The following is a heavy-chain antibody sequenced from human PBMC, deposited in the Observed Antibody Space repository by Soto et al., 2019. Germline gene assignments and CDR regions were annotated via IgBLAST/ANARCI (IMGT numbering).Heavy chain of an antibody. Sequence: QVQLQESGPGLVKPSETLSLTCTVSGGSIRSGSYYWSWIRQPPGKVLEWIGYIYYSGSTNYNPSRERRVTNSVDPSKRRFALELSSVTAADTAVYYCARGFVVVAVAGLWFDPWGQGTLVTVSS. CDR2: IYYSGST. CDR3: ARGFVVVAVAGLWFDP. J-gene: IGHJ5*02. CDR1: GGSIRSGSYY. V-gene: IGHV4-61*01. D-gene: IGHD2-15*01.